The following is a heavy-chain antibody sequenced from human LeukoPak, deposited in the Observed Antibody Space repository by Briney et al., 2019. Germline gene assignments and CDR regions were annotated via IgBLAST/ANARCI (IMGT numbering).Heavy chain of an antibody. D-gene: IGHD7-27*01. Sequence: PSETLSLTCTVYGGSISSYYWSWIRQPPGKGLEWIGYIYYSGSTNYNPSLKSRVTISVDTSKNQFSLKLSSVTAADTAVYYCARGSSFTGDWGQGTLVTVSS. CDR3: ARGSSFTGD. V-gene: IGHV4-59*12. J-gene: IGHJ4*02. CDR1: GGSISSYY. CDR2: IYYSGST.